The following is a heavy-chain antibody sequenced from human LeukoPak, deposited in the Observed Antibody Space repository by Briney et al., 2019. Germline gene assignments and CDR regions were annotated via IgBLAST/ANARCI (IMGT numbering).Heavy chain of an antibody. Sequence: SETLSPTCAVSGYSISNDYYWGWIRQPPGKGLEWIGSIYHSGSTYYNPSLKSRLTISVDTSKNQFSLKVTSVTAADTAVYYCARDVAAAATRKENYYGLDVWGKGTTVTVSS. CDR2: IYHSGST. CDR3: ARDVAAAATRKENYYGLDV. J-gene: IGHJ6*04. V-gene: IGHV4-38-2*02. CDR1: GYSISNDYY. D-gene: IGHD6-13*01.